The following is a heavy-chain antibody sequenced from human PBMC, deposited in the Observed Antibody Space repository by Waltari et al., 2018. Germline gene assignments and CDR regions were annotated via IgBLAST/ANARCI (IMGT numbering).Heavy chain of an antibody. Sequence: QLQLQESGPGLVRPSETLSLTRTVSGGSITTNYNWAWIRQPPGKGLEWMGNMQYRGSTFYNPSLMSRVTISLDTSKNQFSLTLTSVDAADTAVYFCGRIAFGDDGGYFQYWGQGTLVTVSS. CDR2: MQYRGST. J-gene: IGHJ1*01. CDR1: GGSITTNYN. V-gene: IGHV4-39*01. CDR3: GRIAFGDDGGYFQY. D-gene: IGHD4-17*01.